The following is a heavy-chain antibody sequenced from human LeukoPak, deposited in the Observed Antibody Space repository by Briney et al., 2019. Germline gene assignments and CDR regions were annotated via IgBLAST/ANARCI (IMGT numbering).Heavy chain of an antibody. CDR3: ARDGSAAAGFSDAFDI. CDR2: IIPIFGTA. D-gene: IGHD6-13*01. Sequence: SVKVSCKASGGTFSSYAISWVRQAPGQGLEWMGGIIPIFGTANYAQKFQGRVTITADESTSTAYMELSSLRSEDTAVYYCARDGSAAAGFSDAFDIWGQRTMVTVSS. V-gene: IGHV1-69*01. J-gene: IGHJ3*02. CDR1: GGTFSSYA.